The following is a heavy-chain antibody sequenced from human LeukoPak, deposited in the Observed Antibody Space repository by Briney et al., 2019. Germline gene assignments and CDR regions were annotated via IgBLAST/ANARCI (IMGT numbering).Heavy chain of an antibody. D-gene: IGHD3-22*01. CDR1: GFTFSSYE. J-gene: IGHJ4*02. CDR2: ISSSSSYI. CDR3: ARVSLIQYDSSGYWRD. V-gene: IGHV3-21*01. Sequence: PGGSLRLSCAASGFTFSSYEMNWVRQAPGKGLEWVSSISSSSSYIYYADSVKGRFTISRDNAKNSLYLQMNSLRAEDTAVYYCARVSLIQYDSSGYWRDWGQGTLVTVSS.